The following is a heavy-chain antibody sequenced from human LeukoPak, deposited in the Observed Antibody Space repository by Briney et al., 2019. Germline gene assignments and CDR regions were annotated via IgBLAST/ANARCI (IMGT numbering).Heavy chain of an antibody. D-gene: IGHD6-25*01. Sequence: PSETLSLTCTVAGGSINSYYWSWIRQPPGKGLEWIGYIYYSGSTNFNPSLKSRVTISVDTSKNQFSLKLSSVTAADTAVYYCASAAPGDPASFDYWGQGTLVTVSS. CDR3: ASAAPGDPASFDY. V-gene: IGHV4-59*01. CDR2: IYYSGST. CDR1: GGSINSYY. J-gene: IGHJ4*02.